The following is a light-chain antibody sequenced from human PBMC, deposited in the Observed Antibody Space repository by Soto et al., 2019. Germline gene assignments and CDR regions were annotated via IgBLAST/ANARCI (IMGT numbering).Light chain of an antibody. J-gene: IGKJ5*01. CDR2: DAS. V-gene: IGKV3-15*01. CDR3: QQYSYWPPIT. CDR1: QSVSSN. Sequence: EIVMTQSPATLSVSPGERATLSCRASQSVSSNLAWYQQKPGQAPRLLIYDASTRATGIPARFSGSGSGTDFTLTISSLQSEYFAVYYCQQYSYWPPITFGQGTRLEIK.